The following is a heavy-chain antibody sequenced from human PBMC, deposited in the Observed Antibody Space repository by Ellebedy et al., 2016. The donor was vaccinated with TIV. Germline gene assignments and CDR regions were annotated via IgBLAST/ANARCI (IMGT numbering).Heavy chain of an antibody. J-gene: IGHJ6*02. Sequence: AASVTVSCKASVYTFPSYRISWVRQAPGQGLEWLGWISAYHGNPTYAQKLQGRVTITTDTSTRTAYMELRSLRSDNTAVYYCARDRRRIVRFLEWCGERYYGMDVWGQGTTVTVSS. V-gene: IGHV1-18*01. CDR2: ISAYHGNP. CDR1: VYTFPSYR. CDR3: ARDRRRIVRFLEWCGERYYGMDV. D-gene: IGHD3-3*01.